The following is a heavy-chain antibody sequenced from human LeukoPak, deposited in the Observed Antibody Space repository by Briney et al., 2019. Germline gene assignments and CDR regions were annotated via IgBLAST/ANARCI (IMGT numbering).Heavy chain of an antibody. J-gene: IGHJ4*02. CDR3: ARGGYYFDY. Sequence: QPGGSLRLSCAASGFTFSSYEMNWVRQAQGKGLEWVSYISSSGSTIYYADSVKGRFTISRDNAKNSLYLQMNSLRAEDTAIYYCARGGYYFDYWGQGTLVTVSS. V-gene: IGHV3-48*03. CDR2: ISSSGSTI. D-gene: IGHD3-16*01. CDR1: GFTFSSYE.